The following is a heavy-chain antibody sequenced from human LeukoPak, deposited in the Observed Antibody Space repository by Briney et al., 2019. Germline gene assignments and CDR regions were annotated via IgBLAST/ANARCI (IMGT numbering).Heavy chain of an antibody. CDR2: IWYDGSNK. V-gene: IGHV3-33*01. Sequence: GGSLRLSCAASGFTFSSYGMQWVRQAPGKGLEWVAIIWYDGSNKFFADSVKGRFTISRDNSKNSLYLQMNSLRAEDTAVYYCARGTELLWFGEYRGTEFDYWGQGTLVTVSS. CDR1: GFTFSSYG. J-gene: IGHJ4*02. D-gene: IGHD3-10*01. CDR3: ARGTELLWFGEYRGTEFDY.